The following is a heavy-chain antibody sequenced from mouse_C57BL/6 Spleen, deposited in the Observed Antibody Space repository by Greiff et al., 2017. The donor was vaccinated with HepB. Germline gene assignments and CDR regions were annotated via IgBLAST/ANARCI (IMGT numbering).Heavy chain of an antibody. CDR1: GYTFTDYY. J-gene: IGHJ3*01. CDR3: ARGGYDYDEFAY. Sequence: VQLQQSGPVLVKPGASVKMSCKASGYTFTDYYMNWVKQSHGKSLEWIGVINPYNGGTSYNQKFKGKATLTVDKSSSTAYMELNSLTSEDSAVYYCARGGYDYDEFAYWGQGTLVTVSA. V-gene: IGHV1-19*01. D-gene: IGHD2-4*01. CDR2: INPYNGGT.